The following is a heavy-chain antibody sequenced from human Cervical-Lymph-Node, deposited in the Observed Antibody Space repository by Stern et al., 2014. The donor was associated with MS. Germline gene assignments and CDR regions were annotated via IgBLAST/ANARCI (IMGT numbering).Heavy chain of an antibody. CDR3: ARARKGWELPLDY. D-gene: IGHD1-26*01. CDR1: GFTFSSYW. Sequence: EVQLVESGGGLVQPGGSLRLSCAASGFTFSSYWMSWVRQAPGKGLEWVANIKQDGSEKCYVDSVKGRFTISRDNAKNSLYLQMNSLRAEDTAVYYCARARKGWELPLDYWGQGTLVTVSS. V-gene: IGHV3-7*01. J-gene: IGHJ4*02. CDR2: IKQDGSEK.